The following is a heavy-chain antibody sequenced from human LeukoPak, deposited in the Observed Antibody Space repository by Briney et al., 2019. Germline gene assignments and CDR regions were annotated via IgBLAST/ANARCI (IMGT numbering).Heavy chain of an antibody. CDR1: GFTFSSYA. J-gene: IGHJ4*02. CDR3: AKNLVYSRRGDY. Sequence: GGSLRLSCAASGFTFSSYAMGWVRQAPGKGLEWVSAISGSGGSTYYADSVKGRFTISRDNSKNTLYLQMNSLRAEDTAVYYCAKNLVYSRRGDYWGQGTLVTVSS. D-gene: IGHD2-15*01. V-gene: IGHV3-23*01. CDR2: ISGSGGST.